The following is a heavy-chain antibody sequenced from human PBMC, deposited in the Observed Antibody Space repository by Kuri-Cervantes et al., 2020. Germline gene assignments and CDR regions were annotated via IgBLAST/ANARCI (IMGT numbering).Heavy chain of an antibody. D-gene: IGHD3-22*01. CDR3: ASRPSLSYYYDSSGYFRY. CDR2: IYHSGST. Sequence: GSLRLSCAVSGYSISSGYYWGWIRQPPGKGLEWIGSIYHSGSTHYNPSLKSRVTISVDTSKNQFSLKLSSVTAADTAVYYCASRPSLSYYYDSSGYFRYWGQGTLVTVSS. J-gene: IGHJ4*02. V-gene: IGHV4-38-2*01. CDR1: GYSISSGYY.